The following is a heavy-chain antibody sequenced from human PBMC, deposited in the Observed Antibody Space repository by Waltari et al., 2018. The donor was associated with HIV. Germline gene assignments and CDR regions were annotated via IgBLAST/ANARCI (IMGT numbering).Heavy chain of an antibody. D-gene: IGHD2-2*01. CDR2: ISAYNGNT. CDR1: GYTFTSYG. J-gene: IGHJ5*02. CDR3: ARVGCSSASCYSGWFDP. V-gene: IGHV1-18*01. Sequence: QAQLAQSGAEVKKPGASVKVSCKASGYTFTSYGIGWVPQAPGQGLEWLGLISAYNGNTNYAQKLQGRVTMTTDTSTSTAYMELRSLRSDDTAMYYCARVGCSSASCYSGWFDPWGQGTLVTVSS.